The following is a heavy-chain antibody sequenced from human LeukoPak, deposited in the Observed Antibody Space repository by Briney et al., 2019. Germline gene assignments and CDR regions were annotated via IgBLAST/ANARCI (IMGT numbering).Heavy chain of an antibody. CDR3: ARDGGYYESQYEI. J-gene: IGHJ4*02. Sequence: SVKVSCKASGGTFGSFGSHSIMWVRQAPGQGLEWVGGIIPVFDTPIYAEKFQGRVTITADEATSTAYMELSTLISEDTAVYYCARDGGYYESQYEIWGQGSLVSVSS. CDR2: IIPVFDTP. D-gene: IGHD3-16*01. V-gene: IGHV1-69*13. CDR1: GGTFGSFGSHS.